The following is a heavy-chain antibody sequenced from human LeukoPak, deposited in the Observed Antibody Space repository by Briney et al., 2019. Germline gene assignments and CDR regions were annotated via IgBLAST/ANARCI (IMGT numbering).Heavy chain of an antibody. Sequence: ASVKVSCKTSGYTFTGYYMHWVRQAPGQGPEWMGWINPKTGGTNYAQKFHGRVTMTRDTSVSTAYMELSSLRSDDTAVYYCAPRGSSDYYLDYWGQGTLVTVSS. V-gene: IGHV1-2*02. J-gene: IGHJ4*02. CDR3: APRGSSDYYLDY. CDR1: GYTFTGYY. CDR2: INPKTGGT. D-gene: IGHD1-26*01.